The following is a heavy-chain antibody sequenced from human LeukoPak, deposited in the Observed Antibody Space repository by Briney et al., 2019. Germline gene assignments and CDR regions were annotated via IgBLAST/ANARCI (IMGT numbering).Heavy chain of an antibody. J-gene: IGHJ4*02. D-gene: IGHD6-13*01. Sequence: GRSLRLSCAASGFTFSAYAIHWVRQAPGKGLEWVAVISFDGKNKFYADSVKGRFTISRDNSKDTLYLQMNSLRAEDTAVYYCARAAAGFDYWGQGTLVTVSS. CDR1: GFTFSAYA. V-gene: IGHV3-30*04. CDR2: ISFDGKNK. CDR3: ARAAAGFDY.